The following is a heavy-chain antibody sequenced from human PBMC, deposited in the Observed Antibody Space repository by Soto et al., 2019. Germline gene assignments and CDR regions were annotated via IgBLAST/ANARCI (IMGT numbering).Heavy chain of an antibody. CDR1: GGSISSYY. D-gene: IGHD4-17*01. J-gene: IGHJ3*02. V-gene: IGHV4-59*01. CDR3: ARDGYYGVANDAFDI. CDR2: IYYSGST. Sequence: PSETLSLTCTVSGGSISSYYWSWIRQPPGKGLEWIGYIYYSGSTHYNPSLKSRVTISVDTSKNQFSLKLSSVTAADTAVYYCARDGYYGVANDAFDIWGQGTMGTVSS.